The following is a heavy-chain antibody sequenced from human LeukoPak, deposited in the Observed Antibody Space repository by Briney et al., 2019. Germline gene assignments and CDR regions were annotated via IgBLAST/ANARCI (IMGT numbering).Heavy chain of an antibody. D-gene: IGHD5-12*01. CDR3: ARDIVATTERNYYYGMDV. CDR2: IRQDGSVN. CDR1: GFIFSSYW. V-gene: IGHV3-7*01. Sequence: GGSLRLSCEASGFIFSSYWMSWVRQAPGKGLEWVATIRQDGSVNHCVDSVKGRFTVSRDNAWNSLYLQMDSLRVEDTAVYYCARDIVATTERNYYYGMDVWGQGTTVTVSS. J-gene: IGHJ6*02.